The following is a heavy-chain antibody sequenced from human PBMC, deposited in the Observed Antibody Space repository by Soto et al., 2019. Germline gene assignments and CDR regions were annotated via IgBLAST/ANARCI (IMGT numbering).Heavy chain of an antibody. CDR1: GYTFTSYY. CDR2: INPSGGST. V-gene: IGHV1-46*01. Sequence: QVQLVQSGAEVKKPGASVKVSCKASGYTFTSYYMHWVRQAPGQGLEWMGIINPSGGSTSYAQKFQGRVTMTRDASTSTVYMELSSLRSEDTAVYYCARYCSSTSCPWDYGMDVWGQGTTVTVSS. J-gene: IGHJ6*02. D-gene: IGHD2-2*01. CDR3: ARYCSSTSCPWDYGMDV.